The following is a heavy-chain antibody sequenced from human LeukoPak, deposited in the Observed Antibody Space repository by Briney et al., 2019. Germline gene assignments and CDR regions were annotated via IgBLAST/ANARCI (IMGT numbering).Heavy chain of an antibody. CDR2: ISSSGSYI. CDR3: ARDYGQQLALDY. V-gene: IGHV3-21*01. CDR1: GFTFSSYS. D-gene: IGHD6-13*01. Sequence: GGSLRLSCAASGFTFSSYSMNWVCQAPGKGLEWFSSISSSGSYIYYADSMKGRFTISRDNAKNSLYLQMNSLRAEDTAVYYCARDYGQQLALDYWGQGTLVTVSS. J-gene: IGHJ4*02.